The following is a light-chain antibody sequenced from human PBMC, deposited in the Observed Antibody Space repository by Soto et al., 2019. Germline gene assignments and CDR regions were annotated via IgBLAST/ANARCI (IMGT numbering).Light chain of an antibody. CDR1: QSISSW. CDR2: KAS. Sequence: DIQMTQSPSTLSASVGDRVTITCRASQSISSWLAWYQQKPGKAPKLLIYKASSLESGVPSRFSGSGSGTEFTLTISSLQPDDFATYYCQQYNSNSITFGQVTRLAIK. CDR3: QQYNSNSIT. J-gene: IGKJ5*01. V-gene: IGKV1-5*03.